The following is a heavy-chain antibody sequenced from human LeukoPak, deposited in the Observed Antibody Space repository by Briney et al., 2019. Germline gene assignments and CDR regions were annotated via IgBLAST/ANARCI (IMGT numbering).Heavy chain of an antibody. CDR2: ISGSGSST. V-gene: IGHV3-23*01. CDR1: GFTFNIYA. Sequence: PGGSLRLSCAASGFTFNIYAMNWVRQASGKGLEWVSTISGSGSSTYYADSVKGRFTISRDNSKNTLYLQMNSLRAEDTAVYFCAKDQHGYDKPIDYWGQGILVTVSS. J-gene: IGHJ4*02. D-gene: IGHD5-12*01. CDR3: AKDQHGYDKPIDY.